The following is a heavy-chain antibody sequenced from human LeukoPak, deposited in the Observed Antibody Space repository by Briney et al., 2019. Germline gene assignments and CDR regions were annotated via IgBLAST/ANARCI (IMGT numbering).Heavy chain of an antibody. CDR1: GYSISSGYY. Sequence: PSETLSLTCTVSGYSISSGYYWGWIRQPPGKGLEWVSYISSSGSTIYYADSVKGRFTISRDNAKNSLYLQMNSLRAEDTAVYYCARDADFYDYVWGSYAYWGQGTLVTVSS. CDR3: ARDADFYDYVWGSYAY. V-gene: IGHV3-11*01. J-gene: IGHJ4*02. CDR2: ISSSGSTI. D-gene: IGHD3-16*01.